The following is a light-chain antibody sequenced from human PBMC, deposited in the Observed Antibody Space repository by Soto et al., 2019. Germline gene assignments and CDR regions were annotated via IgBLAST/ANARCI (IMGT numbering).Light chain of an antibody. V-gene: IGKV3-15*01. CDR3: QQYKNWPPWT. CDR1: ESVGNN. Sequence: EIVMTQSPATLSVSPGERGTLSCTARESVGNNLAWYQQKPGQAPRLLIYDASTRATGVPARFSGSGSGTEFTLTISSLQSEDFATYYCQQYKNWPPWTFGQGTKVEIK. CDR2: DAS. J-gene: IGKJ1*01.